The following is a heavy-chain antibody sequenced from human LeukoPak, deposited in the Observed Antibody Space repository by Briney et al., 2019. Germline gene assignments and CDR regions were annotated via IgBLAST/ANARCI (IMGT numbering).Heavy chain of an antibody. D-gene: IGHD2-15*01. CDR1: GGTFSSYA. Sequence: SSVKVSCKASGGTFSSYAISWVRQAPGQGLEWMGGIIPIFGTANYAQKFQGRVTITADESTSTAYMELSSLRSEDTAVYYCRYCSGGSCPLGYWGQGTLVTVSS. CDR2: IIPIFGTA. V-gene: IGHV1-69*01. CDR3: RYCSGGSCPLGY. J-gene: IGHJ4*02.